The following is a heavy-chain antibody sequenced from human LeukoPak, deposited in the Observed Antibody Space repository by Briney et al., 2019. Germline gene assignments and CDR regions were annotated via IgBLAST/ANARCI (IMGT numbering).Heavy chain of an antibody. CDR2: ISASGGEK. CDR3: AKIGVIGLWYFDY. D-gene: IGHD2-21*01. V-gene: IGHV3-23*01. Sequence: PGGSLRLSCAASGFTFSSHGMSWVRQTPERGLEWVSSISASGGEKFYADSVRGRFTISRDNSKNTLYIQMYSLRPEDTAIYYCAKIGVIGLWYFDYWGQGSLVTVSS. CDR1: GFTFSSHG. J-gene: IGHJ4*02.